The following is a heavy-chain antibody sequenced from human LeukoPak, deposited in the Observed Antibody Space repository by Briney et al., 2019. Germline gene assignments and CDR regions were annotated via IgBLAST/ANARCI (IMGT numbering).Heavy chain of an antibody. D-gene: IGHD2-2*01. Sequence: PGGSLRLSCAASGFTFSSYEMNWVRQAPGKGREWVSYITGSGTTIYYADSVKGRFTISRDNAKNSLYLQMNSLRAEDTAVYYCVRGGYCSSSICYSLNAFDIWGQGTMFTVSS. J-gene: IGHJ3*02. CDR3: VRGGYCSSSICYSLNAFDI. V-gene: IGHV3-48*03. CDR1: GFTFSSYE. CDR2: ITGSGTTI.